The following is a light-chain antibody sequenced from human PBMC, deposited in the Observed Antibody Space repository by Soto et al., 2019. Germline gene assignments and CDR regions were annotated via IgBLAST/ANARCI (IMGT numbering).Light chain of an antibody. CDR1: QVARSW. J-gene: IGKJ4*01. Sequence: DLQMTQSPSSLSASVGDRCTITSRVSQVARSWLSWYQQKPGKAPKLVIYASSSLHRGVPSRLSGSGSGTDFTLTISSLQPEDFATYSCQQTYRTTLTFGGGTKVDIK. CDR3: QQTYRTTLT. CDR2: ASS. V-gene: IGKV1-39*01.